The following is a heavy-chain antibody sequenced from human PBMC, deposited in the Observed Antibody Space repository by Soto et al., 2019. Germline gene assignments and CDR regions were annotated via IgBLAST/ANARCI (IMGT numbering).Heavy chain of an antibody. CDR2: ISYDGSNK. J-gene: IGHJ6*02. V-gene: IGHV3-30*18. Sequence: GGSLRLSCAASGFTFSSYGMHWVRQAPGKGLEWVAVISYDGSNKYYADSVKGRFTISRDNSKNTLYLQMNSLRAEDTAVYYCAKDVTHSSSWYGSYYGMDVWGQGTTVTVSS. CDR3: AKDVTHSSSWYGSYYGMDV. D-gene: IGHD6-13*01. CDR1: GFTFSSYG.